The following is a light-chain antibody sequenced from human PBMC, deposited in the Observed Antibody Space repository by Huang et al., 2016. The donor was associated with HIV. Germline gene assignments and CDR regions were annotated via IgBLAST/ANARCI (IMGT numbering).Light chain of an antibody. CDR2: DAS. CDR3: QQRSNWPGIT. V-gene: IGKV3-11*01. Sequence: EIALTQSPATLSLFPGERATLSCRASQSVSSYLAWYQQKPGQAPRLLIYDASNRATGIPARFSGSGSGTDFTLTISSLEPEDFAVYYCQQRSNWPGITFGPGTKVDIK. CDR1: QSVSSY. J-gene: IGKJ3*01.